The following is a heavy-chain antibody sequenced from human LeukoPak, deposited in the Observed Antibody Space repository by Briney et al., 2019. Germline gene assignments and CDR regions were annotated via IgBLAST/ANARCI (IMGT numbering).Heavy chain of an antibody. Sequence: WSLRLSCAASGFTFSTYSMNWVRQAPGKGLEWVSFISSSSTTIYYADSVKGRFTISRDNAKNSLFLQMNSLRAEDTAVYYCAREGRNSIFGVVNHNLNDYFDYWGQGTLVTASS. J-gene: IGHJ4*02. V-gene: IGHV3-48*01. D-gene: IGHD3-3*01. CDR3: AREGRNSIFGVVNHNLNDYFDY. CDR1: GFTFSTYS. CDR2: ISSSSTTI.